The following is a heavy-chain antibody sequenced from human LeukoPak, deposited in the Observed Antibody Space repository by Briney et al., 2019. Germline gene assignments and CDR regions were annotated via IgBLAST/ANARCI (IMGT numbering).Heavy chain of an antibody. J-gene: IGHJ4*02. CDR2: ISGSGGST. V-gene: IGHV3-23*01. CDR1: GFTFSSYA. Sequence: GGSLRLSCAASGFTFSSYAMSWVRQAPGKGLEWVPAISGSGGSTYYADSVKGRFTISRDNSKNTLYLQMDSLRAEDTAVYYCAKSLVVVPAANPRAYFDYWGQGTLVTVSS. D-gene: IGHD2-2*01. CDR3: AKSLVVVPAANPRAYFDY.